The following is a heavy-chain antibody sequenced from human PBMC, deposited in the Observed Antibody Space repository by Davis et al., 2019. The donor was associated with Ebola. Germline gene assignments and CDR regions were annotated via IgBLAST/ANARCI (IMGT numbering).Heavy chain of an antibody. D-gene: IGHD5-12*01. CDR2: IFSNDEK. CDR1: GFSLSNARMG. J-gene: IGHJ6*02. CDR3: ARAVATSSYYYYGMDV. Sequence: SGPTLVKPTETLTLTCTVSGFSLSNARMGVSWIRQPPGKALEWLAHIFSNDEKSYSTSLKSRLTISKDTSKSQVVLTMTNMDPVDTATYYCARAVATSSYYYYGMDVWGQGTLVTVSS. V-gene: IGHV2-26*01.